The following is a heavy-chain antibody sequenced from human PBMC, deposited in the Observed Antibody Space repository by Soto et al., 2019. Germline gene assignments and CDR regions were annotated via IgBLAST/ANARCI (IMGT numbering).Heavy chain of an antibody. CDR2: ISAYNGNT. V-gene: IGHV1-18*04. J-gene: IGHJ4*02. Sequence: QVQLVQSGAEVKKPGASVKVSCNASGYTFTSYGISWVRQAPGQGLEWIGWISAYNGNTKYAQKLQGRVTMTTDPSPSPDHMELRSLRSDDTAVYYCARLERGYSGYDYIDYWGQGTLVTVSS. CDR1: GYTFTSYG. D-gene: IGHD5-12*01. CDR3: ARLERGYSGYDYIDY.